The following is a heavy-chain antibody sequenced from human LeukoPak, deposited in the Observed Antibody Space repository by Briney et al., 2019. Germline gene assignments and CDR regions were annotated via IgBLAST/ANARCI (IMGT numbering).Heavy chain of an antibody. CDR3: ARGQDAGYYYDSSGYWGLDY. J-gene: IGHJ4*02. V-gene: IGHV1-2*02. Sequence: ASVKVSCKASGYTFTGYYMHWVRQAPGQGLGWMGWINPNSGGTNYAQKFQGRVTTTRDTSISTAYMELSRLRSDDTAAYYCARGQDAGYYYDSSGYWGLDYWGQGTLVTVSS. D-gene: IGHD3-22*01. CDR2: INPNSGGT. CDR1: GYTFTGYY.